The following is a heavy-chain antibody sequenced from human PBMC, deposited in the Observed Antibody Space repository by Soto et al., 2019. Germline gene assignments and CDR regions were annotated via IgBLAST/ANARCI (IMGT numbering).Heavy chain of an antibody. CDR3: AKARLVISNWFDP. J-gene: IGHJ5*02. D-gene: IGHD3-9*01. CDR1: GFTFYDYA. CDR2: ISWNRGSI. V-gene: IGHV3-9*01. Sequence: PGGSLILSCAASGFTFYDYAMHWVRQAPGKGLEWVSGISWNRGSIGYADSVKGRFTISRDNAKNSLYLQMNSLRADDTALYYCAKARLVISNWFDPWGQGTLVTVSS.